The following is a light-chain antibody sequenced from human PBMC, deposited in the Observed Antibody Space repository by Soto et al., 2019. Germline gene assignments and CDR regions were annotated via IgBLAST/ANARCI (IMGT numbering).Light chain of an antibody. V-gene: IGKV3-15*01. CDR2: SAS. J-gene: IGKJ4*01. CDR3: QHYNNCLDT. Sequence: EIVMTPALATLSVSRWERATLSCIAKPGISSNLSWYQQKPGQAPRLLIYSASTRAIGIPARFSGSGSGTEFALTITSRQSQDFAFYYCQHYNNCLDTFGGGTKVDIK. CDR1: PGISSN.